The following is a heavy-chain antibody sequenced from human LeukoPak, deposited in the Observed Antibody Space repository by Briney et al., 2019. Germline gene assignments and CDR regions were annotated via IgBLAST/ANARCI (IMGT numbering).Heavy chain of an antibody. D-gene: IGHD2/OR15-2a*01. CDR3: AGHHPRNTVDF. CDR1: GGSISSYY. CDR2: ISDIGSI. J-gene: IGHJ4*02. Sequence: SETLPLTCTVSGGSISSYYWSWIRQPPGKGLEWIAYISDIGSINYNPSLKSRVTISLETSKNQFSLKLSSVTAADTAVYYCAGHHPRNTVDFWGQGTLVTVSS. V-gene: IGHV4-59*08.